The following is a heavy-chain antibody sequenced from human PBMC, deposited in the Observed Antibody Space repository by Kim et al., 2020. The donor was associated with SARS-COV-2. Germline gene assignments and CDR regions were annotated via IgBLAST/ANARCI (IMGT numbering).Heavy chain of an antibody. CDR3: AKDLIPGNGYYDAFEI. V-gene: IGHV3-23*01. D-gene: IGHD2-15*01. Sequence: GGSLRLSCATSGFTFSKHAMTWVRQAPGKGLEWVSSIGGGDTYYADSVKGRFTISRDNSKNTVYLEMNSLRAEDTALYYCAKDLIPGNGYYDAFEIGGQGTLVTVSS. J-gene: IGHJ3*02. CDR1: GFTFSKHA. CDR2: IGGGDT.